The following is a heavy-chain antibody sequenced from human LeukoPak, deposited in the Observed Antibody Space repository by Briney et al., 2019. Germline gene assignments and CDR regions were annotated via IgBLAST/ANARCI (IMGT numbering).Heavy chain of an antibody. CDR2: TYYTGST. J-gene: IGHJ6*03. Sequence: PSETLSLTCTVSGGSINGHFWSWIRKPPGKGLEWIGYTYYTGSTNYNPSLKSRVTISIDTSKTHISLKLRSRTAADTTVYYCARGISIFGGYYYFYMDVWGTGTTVTVSS. CDR3: ARGISIFGGYYYFYMDV. V-gene: IGHV4-59*11. D-gene: IGHD3-3*01. CDR1: GGSINGHF.